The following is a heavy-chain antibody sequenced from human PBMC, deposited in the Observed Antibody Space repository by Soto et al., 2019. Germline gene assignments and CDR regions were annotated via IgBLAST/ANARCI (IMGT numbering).Heavy chain of an antibody. D-gene: IGHD1-1*01. CDR3: TRGGEAYKXGH. CDR1: GDCISSGGFS. Sequence: SETLSLTCAVSGDCISSGGFSWSWIRQPPGKGLEWIGYIYHSGTSFYNPSLKSRVTISVDTSKNQFSLKLTSVNAADTAVYYCTRGGEAYKXGHWGQGTLVTVSS. V-gene: IGHV4-30-2*02. J-gene: IGHJ4*02. CDR2: IYHSGTS.